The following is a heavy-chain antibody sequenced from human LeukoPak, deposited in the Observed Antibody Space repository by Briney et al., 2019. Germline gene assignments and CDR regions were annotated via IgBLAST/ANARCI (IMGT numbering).Heavy chain of an antibody. V-gene: IGHV3-21*01. CDR2: ISSSSSYI. CDR3: AREGGFSYDDAFDT. J-gene: IGHJ3*02. Sequence: PGGSLRLSCAASGFTFSSYSMNWVRQAPGKGLEWVSSISSSSSYIYYADSVKGRFTISRDNAKNSLYLQMNSLRAEDTAVYYCAREGGFSYDDAFDTWGHGTTVTVSS. CDR1: GFTFSSYS. D-gene: IGHD3-16*02.